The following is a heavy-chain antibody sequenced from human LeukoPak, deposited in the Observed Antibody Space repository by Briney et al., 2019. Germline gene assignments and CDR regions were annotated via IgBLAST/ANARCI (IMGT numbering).Heavy chain of an antibody. Sequence: SVKVSCKASGGTFISYTISWVRQAPGQGLEWMGRIIPILGIANYAQKFQARVTITADKSTSTAYMELSSLRSEDTAVYYCARGGSSWYGLANKKKNWFDPWGQGTLVTVSS. CDR2: IIPILGIA. V-gene: IGHV1-69*02. CDR1: GGTFISYT. J-gene: IGHJ5*02. CDR3: ARGGSSWYGLANKKKNWFDP. D-gene: IGHD6-13*01.